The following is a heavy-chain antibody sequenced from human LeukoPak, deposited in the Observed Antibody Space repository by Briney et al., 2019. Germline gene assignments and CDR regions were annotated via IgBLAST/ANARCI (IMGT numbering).Heavy chain of an antibody. J-gene: IGHJ4*02. CDR2: ISGNNGNT. Sequence: ASVKVSCKASGYTFTTYGISWVRQAPGQGPDWMGWISGNNGNTHYAQKFQGRVTMTTDTSTTTVYMELGNLRSDDTAVYYCARAWGSGWYSGAYFDYWGQGTLVTVSS. V-gene: IGHV1-18*01. CDR3: ARAWGSGWYSGAYFDY. CDR1: GYTFTTYG. D-gene: IGHD6-19*01.